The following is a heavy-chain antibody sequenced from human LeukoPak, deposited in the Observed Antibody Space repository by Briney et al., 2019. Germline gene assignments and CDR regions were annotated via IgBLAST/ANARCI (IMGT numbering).Heavy chain of an antibody. V-gene: IGHV1-69*13. CDR2: IIPIFGTA. D-gene: IGHD6-13*01. CDR3: ARTAAARTGFDL. Sequence: SLKVSCKASGGTFSSYAISWVRQAPGQGLEWMGGIIPIFGTANYAQKFQGRVTITADESTSTAYMELSSLRSEDTAVYYCARTAAARTGFDLWGQGTLVTVSS. J-gene: IGHJ5*02. CDR1: GGTFSSYA.